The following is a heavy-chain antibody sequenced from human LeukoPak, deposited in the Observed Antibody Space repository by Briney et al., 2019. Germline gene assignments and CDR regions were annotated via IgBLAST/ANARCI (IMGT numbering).Heavy chain of an antibody. CDR3: AKGFGIAWYVFLFDY. D-gene: IGHD6-13*01. V-gene: IGHV4-34*01. Sequence: SETLSLTCGVYGGSLSGYFWSWIRQPPGKGLEWIGEINDSGRTNYNPPLKSRVTISVDTSKNQLSLNLNSVTAADTAVYYCAKGFGIAWYVFLFDYWGQGSLVTVSS. CDR2: INDSGRT. J-gene: IGHJ4*02. CDR1: GGSLSGYF.